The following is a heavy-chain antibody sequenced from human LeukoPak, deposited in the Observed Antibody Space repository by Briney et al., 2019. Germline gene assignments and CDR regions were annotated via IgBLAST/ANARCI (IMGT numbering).Heavy chain of an antibody. J-gene: IGHJ4*02. CDR2: ISGSGGST. Sequence: GGSLRLSCAASGFTFSSYAMSWVRQAPGKGLEWVSAISGSGGSTYHADSVKGRFTISRDNSKNTLYLQMNSLRAEDTAVYYCAKDAHYDYVWGVSDYWGQGTLVTVSS. V-gene: IGHV3-23*01. CDR3: AKDAHYDYVWGVSDY. D-gene: IGHD3-16*01. CDR1: GFTFSSYA.